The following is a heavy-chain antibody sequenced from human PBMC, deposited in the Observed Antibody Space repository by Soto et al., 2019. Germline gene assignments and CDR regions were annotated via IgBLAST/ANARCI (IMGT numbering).Heavy chain of an antibody. CDR1: GFTFSSYT. Sequence: QVQLVESGGGVVQPGRSLRLSCAASGFTFSSYTMYWVREGPGKGLEWVAGISNNGINKDYADSVQGRVIVSRDNSKNTLNLQINSLRRDDSAIYYCAREWSISVGAPGYWGQGTLVTVSS. J-gene: IGHJ4*02. CDR3: AREWSISVGAPGY. CDR2: ISNNGINK. D-gene: IGHD6-19*01. V-gene: IGHV3-30-3*01.